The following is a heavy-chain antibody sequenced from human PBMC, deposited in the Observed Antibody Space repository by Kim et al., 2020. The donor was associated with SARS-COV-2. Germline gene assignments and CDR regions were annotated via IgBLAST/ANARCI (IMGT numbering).Heavy chain of an antibody. CDR1: RFTFSSYA. CDR3: ARDLGPNWYFDL. Sequence: GGSLRLSCAASRFTFSSYAMHWVRQAPGKGLEWVTIIWYDGGNKYYSDSVKGRFTVSRDNSKNTLYLQMNSLRAEDTAVYYCARDLGPNWYFDLWGRGTLVTVST. V-gene: IGHV3-33*01. CDR2: IWYDGGNK. D-gene: IGHD7-27*01. J-gene: IGHJ2*01.